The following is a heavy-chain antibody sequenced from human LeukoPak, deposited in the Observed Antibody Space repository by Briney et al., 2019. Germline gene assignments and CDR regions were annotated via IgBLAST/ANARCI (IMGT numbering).Heavy chain of an antibody. Sequence: QAGGSLRLSCAASGFPLSSYAMSWVRQGPGKGLEWVAATSSSDPGTYHADSVRGRFTISRDNSKNTLYLQMNSLRADDTAVYYCARARGNYYDSSGYSYYFDYWGQGTLVTVSS. CDR3: ARARGNYYDSSGYSYYFDY. CDR1: GFPLSSYA. V-gene: IGHV3-23*01. D-gene: IGHD3-22*01. J-gene: IGHJ4*02. CDR2: TSSSDPGT.